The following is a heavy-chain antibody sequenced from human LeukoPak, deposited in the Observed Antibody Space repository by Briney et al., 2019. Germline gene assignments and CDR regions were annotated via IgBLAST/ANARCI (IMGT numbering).Heavy chain of an antibody. D-gene: IGHD6-13*01. CDR3: ARGSGGSSSWYLNDAFDI. CDR2: ISAYNGDT. CDR1: GYTFTSYG. J-gene: IGHJ3*02. V-gene: IGHV1-18*01. Sequence: ASVKVSCKASGYTFTSYGINWVRQAPGQGLEWMGWISAYNGDTNYAQKLQGRVTMTTDTSTSTAYMELRSLRSDDTAVYYCARGSGGSSSWYLNDAFDIWGQGTMVTVSS.